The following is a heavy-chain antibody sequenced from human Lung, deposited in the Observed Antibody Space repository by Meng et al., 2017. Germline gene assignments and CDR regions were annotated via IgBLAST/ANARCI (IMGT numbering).Heavy chain of an antibody. V-gene: IGHV4-39*07. CDR1: GGSISSSSYY. CDR2: IYYSGST. D-gene: IGHD3-22*01. J-gene: IGHJ1*01. Sequence: QLRLQESGPGLVKPSETLSLTCTVSGGSISSSSYYWGWIRQPPGKGLEWIGSIYYSGSTYYNPSLKSRVSISVDTSKSQFSLRLSSVTAADTAVYYCARGEYDSSGYYLEYFQLWGQGTLVTVSS. CDR3: ARGEYDSSGYYLEYFQL.